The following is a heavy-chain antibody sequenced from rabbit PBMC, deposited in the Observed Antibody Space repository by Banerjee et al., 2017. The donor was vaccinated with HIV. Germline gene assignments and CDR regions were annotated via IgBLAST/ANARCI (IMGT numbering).Heavy chain of an antibody. Sequence: QEQLEESGGDLVKPEGSLTLTCTASGFSFSRSYWICWVRQAPGKGLEWIACIYTDSSGSTYYASWAKGRFTISKTSSTTVTLQMTSLTAADTATYFCARVHIYGDAGYGAYAYALDLWGQGTLVTVS. CDR3: ARVHIYGDAGYGAYAYALDL. J-gene: IGHJ6*01. CDR2: IYTDSSGST. V-gene: IGHV1S45*01. D-gene: IGHD6-1*01. CDR1: GFSFSRSYW.